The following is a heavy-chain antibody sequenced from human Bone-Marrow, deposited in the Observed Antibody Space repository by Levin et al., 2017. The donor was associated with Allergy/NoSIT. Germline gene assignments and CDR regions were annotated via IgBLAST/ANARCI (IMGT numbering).Heavy chain of an antibody. CDR1: GDSIRRYY. CDR3: ARDRDFYYVSGSRDNAMDV. D-gene: IGHD3-10*01. Sequence: SVTLSLTCTVSGDSIRRYYWNWIRQPPGKGLEWLGYVFYTGVPKYSPSLRSRLTLSTDTSKNQISLKLTNVTAADTAVYYCARDRDFYYVSGSRDNAMDVWGQGTTVTVSS. V-gene: IGHV4-59*01. J-gene: IGHJ6*02. CDR2: VFYTGVP.